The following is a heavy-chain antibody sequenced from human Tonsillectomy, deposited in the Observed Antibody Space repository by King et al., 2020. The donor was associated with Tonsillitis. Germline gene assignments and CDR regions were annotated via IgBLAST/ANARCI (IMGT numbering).Heavy chain of an antibody. D-gene: IGHD6-19*01. CDR2: IYYSGST. V-gene: IGHV4-59*01. CDR1: GGSISSYY. Sequence: VQLQESGPGLVKPSETLSLTCTVSGGSISSYYWSWIRQPPGKGLEWIGYIYYSGSTNYNPSLKSLVTISVDTSKNQFSLKLSSVTAADTAVYYCARDRGYSSGYFDYWGQGTLVTVSS. CDR3: ARDRGYSSGYFDY. J-gene: IGHJ4*02.